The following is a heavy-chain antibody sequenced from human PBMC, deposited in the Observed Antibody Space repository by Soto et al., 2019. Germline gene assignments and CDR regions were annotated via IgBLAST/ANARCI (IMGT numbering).Heavy chain of an antibody. J-gene: IGHJ3*02. CDR2: INPTGGST. D-gene: IGHD3-22*01. V-gene: IGHV1-46*01. CDR3: AKANIYYDSSGYRKDAFAI. CDR1: GYTFTSYY. Sequence: ASVKVSCKASGYTFTSYYMHWVRQAPGQGLQWMGIINPTGGSTSYAQKFQGRVTMTSDTSTSTVYMELSRLISEDTAVYYCAKANIYYDSSGYRKDAFAIWGEGTKVTVSS.